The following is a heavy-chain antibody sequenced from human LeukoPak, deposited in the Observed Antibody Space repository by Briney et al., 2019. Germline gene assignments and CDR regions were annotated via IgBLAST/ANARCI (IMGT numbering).Heavy chain of an antibody. V-gene: IGHV3-21*01. CDR2: ISSSSSYI. D-gene: IGHD6-19*01. Sequence: PGGSLRLSCAASGFTFSSYSMNWVRQAPGKGLEWVSSISSSSSYIYYADSVKGRFTISRDNDKNSLYLKMNSLRAEDTAVYYCARAASGYSSGWSFDYWGQGTLVTVSS. J-gene: IGHJ4*02. CDR3: ARAASGYSSGWSFDY. CDR1: GFTFSSYS.